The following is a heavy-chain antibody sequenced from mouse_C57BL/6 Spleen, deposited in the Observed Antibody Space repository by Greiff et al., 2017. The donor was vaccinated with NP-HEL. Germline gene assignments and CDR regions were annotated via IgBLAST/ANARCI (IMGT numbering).Heavy chain of an antibody. CDR3: ARGNYYGSSRGAFDY. CDR2: IWSGGST. V-gene: IGHV2-2*01. J-gene: IGHJ2*01. D-gene: IGHD1-1*01. Sequence: QVQLKESGPGLVQPSQCLSITCTVSGFSLTSYGVHWVRQSPGKGLEWLGVIWSGGSTDYNAAFISRLSIRKDNSKSQVFFKMNSLQADDTAIYYCARGNYYGSSRGAFDYWGQGTTLTVSS. CDR1: GFSLTSYG.